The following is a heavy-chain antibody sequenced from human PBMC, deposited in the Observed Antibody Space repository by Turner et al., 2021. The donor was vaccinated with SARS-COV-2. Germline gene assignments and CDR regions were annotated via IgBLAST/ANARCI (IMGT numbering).Heavy chain of an antibody. CDR1: GYTLIELS. J-gene: IGHJ3*02. V-gene: IGHV1-24*01. CDR2: FDPEDVET. Sequence: QVQLVQSGAEVKKPGASVKVSCKVSGYTLIELSMHWVRQAPGKGLEWMGGFDPEDVETIYAQKFQGRVTMTRDTSTSTVYMEMSSLRSEDTAVYYCARVGGAFDIWGQGTMVTVSS. CDR3: ARVGGAFDI.